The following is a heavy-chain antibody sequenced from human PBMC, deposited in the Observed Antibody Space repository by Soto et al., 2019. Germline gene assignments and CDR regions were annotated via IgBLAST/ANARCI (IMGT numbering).Heavy chain of an antibody. J-gene: IGHJ4*02. Sequence: QVQLVQSGAEVKKPGSSVKVSCKASGGTFSSYAISWVRQAPGQGLEWMGGIIPIFGTANYAQKFQGRVXIXAXXSTSTAYIELSSLRSEDTAVYYCAREGSGSYSFDYWGQGTLVTVSS. D-gene: IGHD1-26*01. CDR2: IIPIFGTA. V-gene: IGHV1-69*12. CDR1: GGTFSSYA. CDR3: AREGSGSYSFDY.